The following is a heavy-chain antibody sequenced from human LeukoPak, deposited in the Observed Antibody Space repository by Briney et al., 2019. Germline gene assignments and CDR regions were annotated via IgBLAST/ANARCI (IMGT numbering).Heavy chain of an antibody. CDR1: GGSISSISHY. V-gene: IGHV4-39*01. Sequence: SETLSLTCTVSGGSISSISHYWGWIRQPPGEGLEWIGIIHYSGSTNYSPSLKSRVIISVDTSKNQFSLKLTSVTAVDTAVYYCARSSRVSRWFDSWGQGTLVTVSS. CDR2: IHYSGST. J-gene: IGHJ5*01. CDR3: ARSSRVSRWFDS.